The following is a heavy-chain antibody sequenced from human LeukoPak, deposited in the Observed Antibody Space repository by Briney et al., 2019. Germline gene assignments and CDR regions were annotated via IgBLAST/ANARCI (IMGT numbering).Heavy chain of an antibody. Sequence: PGGSLRLSCAVSGFTFRSYEMNWVRQAPGKGLEWISYISSSGSTIYYADSVKGRFTISRDNAKNSLYLQMNSLRAEDTAVYYCAELGITMIGGVWGKGTTVTISS. CDR2: ISSSGSTI. J-gene: IGHJ6*04. CDR3: AELGITMIGGV. D-gene: IGHD3-10*02. V-gene: IGHV3-48*03. CDR1: GFTFRSYE.